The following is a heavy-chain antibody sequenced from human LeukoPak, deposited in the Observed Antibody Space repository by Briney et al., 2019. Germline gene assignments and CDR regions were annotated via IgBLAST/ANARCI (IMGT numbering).Heavy chain of an antibody. V-gene: IGHV3-74*01. Sequence: GGSLRLSCAASGFTFSSYWMHWVRQAPGKGLVWVSRINSDGSSTSYADSVKGRFTISRDNAKITLYLQMNSLRAEDTAVYYCARVYVPTYYYDSSGYHVDYWGQGALVTVSS. CDR1: GFTFSSYW. D-gene: IGHD3-22*01. J-gene: IGHJ4*02. CDR2: INSDGSST. CDR3: ARVYVPTYYYDSSGYHVDY.